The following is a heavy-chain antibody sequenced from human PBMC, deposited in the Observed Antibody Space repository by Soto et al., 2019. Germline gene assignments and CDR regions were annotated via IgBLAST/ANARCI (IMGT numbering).Heavy chain of an antibody. Sequence: GGSLRLSCAASGFTFSNAWMSWVRQAPGKGLEWVGRIKSKADGWTTDYAAPVKGRFTISREESKNTLYLQMNSLKTEDTAVYYCALGWYYDSSGYSYFDYWGQGTLVTVSS. D-gene: IGHD3-22*01. CDR1: GFTFSNAW. CDR3: ALGWYYDSSGYSYFDY. J-gene: IGHJ4*02. CDR2: IKSKADGWTT. V-gene: IGHV3-15*01.